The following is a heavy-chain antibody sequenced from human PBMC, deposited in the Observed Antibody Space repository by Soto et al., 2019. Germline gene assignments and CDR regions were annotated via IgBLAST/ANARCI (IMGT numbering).Heavy chain of an antibody. J-gene: IGHJ5*02. CDR2: IIPIFGTA. V-gene: IGHV1-69*06. Sequence: GASVKVSCKASGGTFSSYAISWVRQAPGQGLEWMGGIIPIFGTANYAQKFQGRVTITADKSTSTAYMELSSLRSEDTAVYYCARGLRGRSSSMIWFDPWGQGTLVTVSS. D-gene: IGHD6-6*01. CDR3: ARGLRGRSSSMIWFDP. CDR1: GGTFSSYA.